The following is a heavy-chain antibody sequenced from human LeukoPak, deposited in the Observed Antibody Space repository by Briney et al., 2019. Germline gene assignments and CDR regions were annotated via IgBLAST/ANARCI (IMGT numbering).Heavy chain of an antibody. Sequence: GGSLRLSCAASGFTFSSYAMSWVRQAPGKGLEWVSVISGSGGSTYYADSVKGRFTISRDNSKNMVYLQMNSLRTEDTAVYYCAREGPYSSGTFRYWGQGTLVTVSS. V-gene: IGHV3-23*01. J-gene: IGHJ4*02. CDR2: ISGSGGST. CDR3: AREGPYSSGTFRY. D-gene: IGHD6-25*01. CDR1: GFTFSSYA.